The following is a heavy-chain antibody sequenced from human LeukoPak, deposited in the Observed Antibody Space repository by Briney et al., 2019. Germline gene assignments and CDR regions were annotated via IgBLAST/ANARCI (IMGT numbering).Heavy chain of an antibody. CDR2: IYYSGST. J-gene: IGHJ6*02. CDR3: ARGRSNYGMDV. V-gene: IGHV4-31*03. CDR1: GGSISSGGYY. Sequence: PSQTLSLTCTVSGGSISSGGYYWSWLRQHPGKGLEWIGYIYYSGSTYYNPSLKSRVTISVDTSKNQFSLKLSSVTAADTAVYYCARGRSNYGMDVWGQGTTVTVSS.